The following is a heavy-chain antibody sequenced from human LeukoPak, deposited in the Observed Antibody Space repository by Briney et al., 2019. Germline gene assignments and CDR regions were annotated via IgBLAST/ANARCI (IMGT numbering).Heavy chain of an antibody. Sequence: TETLSLTCAVYGGSFSGYYWSWIRQPPGKGLEWIGEINQSGSTNYNASPRSRVTISVDTSKNQFSLKLSSVTAADTAVYYCAGTKGDCSSTSCYGKYFDYWGQGTLVTVS. D-gene: IGHD2-2*01. CDR1: GGSFSGYY. CDR2: INQSGST. CDR3: AGTKGDCSSTSCYGKYFDY. J-gene: IGHJ4*02. V-gene: IGHV4-34*01.